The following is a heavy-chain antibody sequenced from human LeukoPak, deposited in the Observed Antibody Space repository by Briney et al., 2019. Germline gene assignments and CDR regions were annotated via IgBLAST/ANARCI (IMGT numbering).Heavy chain of an antibody. Sequence: SETLSLTCAVYGGSFSGYYWSWIRQPPGKGLEWIGEMNHSGSTNYNPSLKSRVTISVDTSKNQFSLKLSSVTAADTAVYYYARGGLYGSGSYYPSRYWGQGTLVTVSS. CDR2: MNHSGST. CDR3: ARGGLYGSGSYYPSRY. J-gene: IGHJ4*02. D-gene: IGHD3-10*01. CDR1: GGSFSGYY. V-gene: IGHV4-34*01.